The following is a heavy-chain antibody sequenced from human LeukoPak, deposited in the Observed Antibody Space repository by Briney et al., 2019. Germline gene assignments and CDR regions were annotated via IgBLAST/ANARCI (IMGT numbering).Heavy chain of an antibody. D-gene: IGHD5-18*01. V-gene: IGHV3-30*03. CDR1: GFTFSSYG. CDR3: ARAVDTAMVTFDY. J-gene: IGHJ4*02. CDR2: ISYDGSNK. Sequence: LPGGSLRLSCAASGFTFSSYGMHWVRQAPGKGLEWVAVISYDGSNKYYADSVKGRFTISRDNSKNTLYLQMNSLRAEDTAVYYCARAVDTAMVTFDYWGQGTLVTVSS.